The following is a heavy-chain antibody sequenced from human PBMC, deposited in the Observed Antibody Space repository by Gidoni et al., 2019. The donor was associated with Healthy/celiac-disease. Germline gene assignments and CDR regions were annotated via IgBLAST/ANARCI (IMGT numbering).Heavy chain of an antibody. V-gene: IGHV3-74*01. CDR3: ARETSGSYRPYYFDY. J-gene: IGHJ4*02. D-gene: IGHD1-26*01. CDR2: INSDGSSR. Sequence: EVQLVESGGGLVQPGGSLRLSCAASGFTFSSYWMHWVRQAPWKGLGWVSRINSDGSSRSYSDSVKGRFTISRDNAKSTLYLQMNSLRAEDTAVYYCARETSGSYRPYYFDYWGQGTLVTVSS. CDR1: GFTFSSYW.